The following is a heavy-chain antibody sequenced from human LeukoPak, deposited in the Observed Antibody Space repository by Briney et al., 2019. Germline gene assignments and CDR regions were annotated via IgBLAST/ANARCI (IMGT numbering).Heavy chain of an antibody. CDR3: SSSLRNYFDY. Sequence: GASVKVSCKASGYAFPGYYMHWVRQAPGQGLEWMGWINPNSGSTNFAQKFQGRVTMTRDTSISTAYMELSSLTSDDTALYYCSSSLRNYFDYWGQGTLVTVSS. CDR1: GYAFPGYY. J-gene: IGHJ4*02. V-gene: IGHV1-2*02. CDR2: INPNSGST.